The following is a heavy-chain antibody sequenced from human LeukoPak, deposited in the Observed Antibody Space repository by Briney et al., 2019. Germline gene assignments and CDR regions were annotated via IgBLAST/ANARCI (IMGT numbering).Heavy chain of an antibody. V-gene: IGHV1-46*03. J-gene: IGHJ4*02. D-gene: IGHD1-26*01. CDR2: INPNDGGT. Sequence: ASVKVSCKASGYTFTNYYLHWVRQAPGQGLEWMGIINPNDGGTQYAQNFQGRVTMTRDTSTSTVYMELSSLRSDDTAVYYCTRSAIVGAPGDFDYWGQGALVTVS. CDR1: GYTFTNYY. CDR3: TRSAIVGAPGDFDY.